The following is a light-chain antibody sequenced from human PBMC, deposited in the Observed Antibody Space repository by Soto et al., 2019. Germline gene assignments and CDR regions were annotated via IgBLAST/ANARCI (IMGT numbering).Light chain of an antibody. CDR2: DNN. V-gene: IGLV1-51*01. Sequence: QSVLTQPASVSGSPGQSITISCTGTRNYNLVSWFQLHPGEAPKLLIYDNNKRPSGIPDRFSGSKSGTSATLDITGLQTGDEADYYCGTWDISLSGGVFGGGTKVTVL. J-gene: IGLJ3*02. CDR1: RNYNL. CDR3: GTWDISLSGGV.